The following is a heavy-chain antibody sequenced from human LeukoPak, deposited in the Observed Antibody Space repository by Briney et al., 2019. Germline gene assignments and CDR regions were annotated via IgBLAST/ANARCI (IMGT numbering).Heavy chain of an antibody. CDR2: IRYDGSDK. CDR1: GFTFSTYG. D-gene: IGHD3-10*01. V-gene: IGHV3-30*02. J-gene: IGHJ6*04. Sequence: PGGSLRLSCATSGFTFSTYGMHWVRQAPGKGLEWVAFIRYDGSDKNYADSVKGRLTISRDNSKNTLYLQMNSLRAEDTAVYYCATAMVREDDVWGKGTTVTISS. CDR3: ATAMVREDDV.